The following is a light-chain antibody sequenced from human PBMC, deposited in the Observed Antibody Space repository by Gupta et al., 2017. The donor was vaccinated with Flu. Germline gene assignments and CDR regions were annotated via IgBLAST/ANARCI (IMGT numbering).Light chain of an antibody. J-gene: IGKJ5*01. CDR3: QQSYSGIT. V-gene: IGKV1-39*01. Sequence: SPFSLSAAVGDRVTITCRASQTITTYLYWYRQKPGKAPTLLIYGASRLPTGVPTRFSGSGSGTDFTLTISRLQPEDFATYYCQQSYSGITFGQGTRLDIK. CDR2: GAS. CDR1: QTITTY.